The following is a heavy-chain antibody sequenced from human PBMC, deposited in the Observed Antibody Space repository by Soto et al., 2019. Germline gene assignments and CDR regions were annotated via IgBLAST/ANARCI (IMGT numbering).Heavy chain of an antibody. D-gene: IGHD3-22*01. CDR2: IVVGNGNT. CDR1: GFTFTSSA. V-gene: IGHV1-58*02. Sequence: SVKVSCKASGFTFTSSAMQWVRQARGQRLERIGWIVVGNGNTNYAQKFQERVTITRDMSTSTAYMELSCMRTEDTAVYYCAATSFYYYDSTDYYYYGMDVWGKGTMVTVSS. CDR3: AATSFYYYDSTDYYYYGMDV. J-gene: IGHJ6*04.